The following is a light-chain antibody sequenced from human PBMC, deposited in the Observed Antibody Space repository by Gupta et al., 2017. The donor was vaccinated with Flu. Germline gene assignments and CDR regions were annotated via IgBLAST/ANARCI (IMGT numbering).Light chain of an antibody. V-gene: IGKV3-20*01. Sequence: GTLSLSPGETATLSCRASHTVNSFLAWYQQKPGQAPSLLIYDASSRATGIPDRFSGSGSGTDFTLTISRLEPEDFAVYYCQQYGSSLWTFGQGTKVEIK. J-gene: IGKJ1*01. CDR3: QQYGSSLWT. CDR2: DAS. CDR1: HTVNSF.